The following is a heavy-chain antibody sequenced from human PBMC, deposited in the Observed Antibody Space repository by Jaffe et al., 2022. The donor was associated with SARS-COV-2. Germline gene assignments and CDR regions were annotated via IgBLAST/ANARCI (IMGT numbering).Heavy chain of an antibody. D-gene: IGHD1-7*01. J-gene: IGHJ5*02. Sequence: QVQLVQSGAEVKRPGASVKVSCKASGYTFTNYYIHWVRQAPRQGLEWMGVINPSGGKTTYAQKFQGRVTMTRDTSTSTVYMELSSLRSGDTAVYYCARDPAGGGTNFWFDPWGQGTLVTVSS. CDR1: GYTFTNYY. CDR3: ARDPAGGGTNFWFDP. CDR2: INPSGGKT. V-gene: IGHV1-46*01.